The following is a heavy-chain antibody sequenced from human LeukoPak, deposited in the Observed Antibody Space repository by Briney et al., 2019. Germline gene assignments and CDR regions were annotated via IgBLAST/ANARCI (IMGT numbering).Heavy chain of an antibody. CDR2: LFYNGSP. V-gene: IGHV4-39*07. D-gene: IGHD2-2*01. CDR3: AREARFALPAVGSGDY. J-gene: IGHJ4*02. Sequence: SETLSLTCSVSGGSISSSDYGWGWLRQPRGKGLEWIGTLFYNGSPKPNPSLSSRVTMSIDTSKNQFSLRLRSVTAADTAVYYCAREARFALPAVGSGDYWGQGTLVTVSS. CDR1: GGSISSSDYG.